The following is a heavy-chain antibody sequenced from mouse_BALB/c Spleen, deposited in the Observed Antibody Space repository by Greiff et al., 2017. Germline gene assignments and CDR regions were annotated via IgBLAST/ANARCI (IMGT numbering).Heavy chain of an antibody. CDR1: GYSITSGYY. V-gene: IGHV3-6*02. CDR2: ISYDGSN. J-gene: IGHJ2*01. D-gene: IGHD1-1*02. CDR3: ARDGRGYYFDY. Sequence: DVKLQESGPGLVKPSQSLSLTCSVTGYSITSGYYWNWIRQFPGNKLEWMGYISYDGSNNYNPSLKNRISITRDTSKNQFFLKLNSVTTEDTATYYCARDGRGYYFDYWGQGTTLTVSS.